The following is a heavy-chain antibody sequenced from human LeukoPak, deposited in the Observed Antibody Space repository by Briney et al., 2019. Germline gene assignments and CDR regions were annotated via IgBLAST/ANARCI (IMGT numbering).Heavy chain of an antibody. CDR1: GFSLNNVRMT. J-gene: IGHJ6*02. CDR2: IFSNDEK. CDR3: ARTVGASSAFFYGLDV. D-gene: IGHD1-26*01. Sequence: SGPVLVKPTETLTLTCTVSGFSLNNVRMTVTWIRQPPGKALEWLGHIFSNDEKSYATSLKSRLSLSRDTSKSQVVLALTNVGPMDTGTYFCARTVGASSAFFYGLDVWGPGTTVTVSS. V-gene: IGHV2-26*02.